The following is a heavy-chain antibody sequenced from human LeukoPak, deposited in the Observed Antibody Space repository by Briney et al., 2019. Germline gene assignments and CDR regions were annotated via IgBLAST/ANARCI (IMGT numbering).Heavy chain of an antibody. CDR1: GFTFSTYA. J-gene: IGHJ6*03. D-gene: IGHD2-8*01. V-gene: IGHV3-30-3*01. CDR3: VRGGEWCTNRNTCYTLYYFYYMDV. Sequence: TGGSLRLSCTASGFTFSTYAMHWVRQAPGKGLEWVAFVSGDGNTKYYADSVKGRFTVSRDNSKHTLYLQLNSLRPDDTAIYYCVRGGEWCTNRNTCYTLYYFYYMDVWGKGTTVTVSS. CDR2: VSGDGNTK.